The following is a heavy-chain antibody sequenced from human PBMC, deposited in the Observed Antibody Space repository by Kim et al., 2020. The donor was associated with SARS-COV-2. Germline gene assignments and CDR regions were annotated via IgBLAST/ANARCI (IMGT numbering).Heavy chain of an antibody. J-gene: IGHJ6*02. Sequence: SETLSLTCAGYGGSFSGYYWSWIRQPPGKGLEWIGEINHSGSTNYNPSLKSRVTISVDTSKNQFSLKLSSVTAADTAVYYCARVPAYYDILTGYSYYYYGMDVWGQGTTVTVSS. CDR2: INHSGST. CDR3: ARVPAYYDILTGYSYYYYGMDV. V-gene: IGHV4-34*01. CDR1: GGSFSGYY. D-gene: IGHD3-9*01.